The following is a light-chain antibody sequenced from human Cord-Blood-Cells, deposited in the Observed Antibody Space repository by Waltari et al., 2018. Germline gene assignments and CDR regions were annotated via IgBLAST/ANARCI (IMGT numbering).Light chain of an antibody. CDR2: RNN. Sequence: SVLTQPPSASGTPAQRVTISCSGSSSNIGSNYVYWYQQLPGTAPKLLIYRNNQRPSGVPDRFSGSKSGTSASLAISGLRSEDEADYYCAAWDDSLSGPVFGGGTKLTVL. CDR1: SSNIGSNY. CDR3: AAWDDSLSGPV. J-gene: IGLJ3*02. V-gene: IGLV1-47*01.